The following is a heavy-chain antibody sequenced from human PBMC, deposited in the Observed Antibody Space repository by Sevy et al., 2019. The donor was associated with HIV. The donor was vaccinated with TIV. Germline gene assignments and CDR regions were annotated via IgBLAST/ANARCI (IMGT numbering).Heavy chain of an antibody. D-gene: IGHD2-2*01. J-gene: IGHJ5*02. CDR1: GGSISSGIYY. Sequence: SETLSLTCTVSGGSISSGIYYWSWIRQPAGKGLEWIGRIYTSGSTNYNPSLKSRVTISVDTSKNQFSLKLSSVTAADTAVYYCAREGSTWAGWFDPWGQGTLVTVSS. CDR2: IYTSGST. CDR3: AREGSTWAGWFDP. V-gene: IGHV4-61*02.